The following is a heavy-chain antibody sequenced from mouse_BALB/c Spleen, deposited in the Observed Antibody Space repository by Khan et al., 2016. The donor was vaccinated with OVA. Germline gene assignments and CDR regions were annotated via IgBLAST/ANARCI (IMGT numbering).Heavy chain of an antibody. CDR2: INYSGNT. D-gene: IGHD2-4*01. CDR1: GYSITNEYA. V-gene: IGHV3-2*02. CDR3: ARKNYYDYDPFPY. Sequence: EVQLQESGPGLVKPSQSLSLTCTVTGYSITNEYAWNWIRQFPGNKLEWMGYINYSGNTRFNPSLKSRTSITRDTSKNQFFLQLNSVTTEDTTPYYCARKNYYDYDPFPYWGQGTLVTVSA. J-gene: IGHJ3*01.